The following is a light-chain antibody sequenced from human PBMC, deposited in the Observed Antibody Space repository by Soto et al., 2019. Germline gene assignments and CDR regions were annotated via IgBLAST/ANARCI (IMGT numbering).Light chain of an antibody. Sequence: IQMTQSPSSLSASVGDRVTLTCRASQSINHYLAWLQQEPGEAPKSLIYDASSLHSGVPSKFSGSGSGTDFTLTISGLQAEDSATYYRQQYNSYPITFRQGAQVEI. V-gene: IGKV1-16*02. CDR1: QSINHY. CDR2: DAS. J-gene: IGKJ5*01. CDR3: QQYNSYPIT.